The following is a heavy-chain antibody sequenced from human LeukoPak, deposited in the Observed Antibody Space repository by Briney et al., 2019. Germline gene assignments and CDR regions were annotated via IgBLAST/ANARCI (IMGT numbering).Heavy chain of an antibody. Sequence: PSGTLSLTCAVPGGSISSSNWWSWVRQPPGKGLEWIGEIYHSGSTNYNPSLKSRVTISVDKSKNQFSLKLSSVTAADTAVYYCAVYYGSGSYYRESLSFDYWGQGTLVTVSS. V-gene: IGHV4-4*02. CDR1: GGSISSSNW. CDR3: AVYYGSGSYYRESLSFDY. D-gene: IGHD3-10*01. J-gene: IGHJ4*02. CDR2: IYHSGST.